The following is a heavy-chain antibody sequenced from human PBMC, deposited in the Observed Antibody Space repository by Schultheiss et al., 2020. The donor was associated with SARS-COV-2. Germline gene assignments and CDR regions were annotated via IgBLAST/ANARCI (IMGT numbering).Heavy chain of an antibody. V-gene: IGHV3-23*01. D-gene: IGHD3-10*01. CDR3: AKDLGITMVRGVISYFDY. CDR2: ISGSGGST. J-gene: IGHJ4*02. Sequence: GESLKISCAASGFTFSSYAMSWVRQAPGKGLEWVSAISGSGGSTYYADSVKGRFTISRDNSKNTLYLQMNSLRAEDTAVYYCAKDLGITMVRGVISYFDYWGQGTLVTVSS. CDR1: GFTFSSYA.